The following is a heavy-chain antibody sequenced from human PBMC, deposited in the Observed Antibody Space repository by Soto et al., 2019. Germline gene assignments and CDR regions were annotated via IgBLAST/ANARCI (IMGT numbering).Heavy chain of an antibody. D-gene: IGHD3-3*01. V-gene: IGHV1-69*01. CDR3: ARVGNDFWSGYYQYNWFAP. Sequence: QVQLVQSGAEVKKPGSSVKVSCKASGGTFSSYAISWVRQSPGQGLEWMGGIIPLFGTANYAQKFPGRVTMTAHESTITAYMVLSSLRSEDTAVYYCARVGNDFWSGYYQYNWFAPLGQGTLVTVSS. CDR2: IIPLFGTA. CDR1: GGTFSSYA. J-gene: IGHJ5*02.